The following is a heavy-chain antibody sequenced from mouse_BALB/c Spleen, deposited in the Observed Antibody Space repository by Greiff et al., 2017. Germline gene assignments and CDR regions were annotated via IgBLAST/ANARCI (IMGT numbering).Heavy chain of an antibody. CDR2: VDPETGGT. Sequence: VQLQESGAELVRPGASVTLSCKASGYTFTDYEMHWVKQTPVHGLEWIGAVDPETGGTAYNQKFKGKATLTADKSSSTAYMELRSLTSEDSAVYYCTGGEGYGGQGTTLTVSS. CDR3: TGGEGY. CDR1: GYTFTDYE. J-gene: IGHJ2*01. V-gene: IGHV1-15*01.